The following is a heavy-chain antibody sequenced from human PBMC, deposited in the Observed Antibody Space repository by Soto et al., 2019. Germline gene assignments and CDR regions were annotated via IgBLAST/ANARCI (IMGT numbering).Heavy chain of an antibody. CDR2: ISDSGGST. CDR1: GFTFSAYA. D-gene: IGHD1-26*01. J-gene: IGHJ4*02. CDR3: AKSSGSD. Sequence: EVQLLESGGGLVQPGGSLRVSCVASGFTFSAYAMSWVRQAPGKGLEWVSGISDSGGSTNYADSVKGRFTISRDTSKNTLYLQMNSLRAEDTDVYYCAKSSGSDWGQGTLFTVAS. V-gene: IGHV3-23*01.